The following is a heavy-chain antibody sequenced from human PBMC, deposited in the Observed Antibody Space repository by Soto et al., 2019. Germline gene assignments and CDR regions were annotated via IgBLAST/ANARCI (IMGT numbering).Heavy chain of an antibody. Sequence: PSETLSLTCTVSGGSISSSSYYWGWIRQPPGKGLEWIGSIYYSGSTYYNPSLKSRVTISVDTSKNQFSLKLSSVTAADTAVYYCASDAGGGSIWDGYYYGMDVWGQGTTVTVSS. D-gene: IGHD6-13*01. CDR1: GGSISSSSYY. CDR3: ASDAGGGSIWDGYYYGMDV. CDR2: IYYSGST. J-gene: IGHJ6*02. V-gene: IGHV4-39*01.